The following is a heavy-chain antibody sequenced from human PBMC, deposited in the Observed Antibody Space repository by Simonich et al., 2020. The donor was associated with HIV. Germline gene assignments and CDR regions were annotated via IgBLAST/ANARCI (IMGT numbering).Heavy chain of an antibody. CDR2: FDLEEGET. V-gene: IGHV1-24*01. D-gene: IGHD7-27*01. CDR3: ATETGNFDY. Sequence: QVQLVQSGAEVKKPGASVKVSCKVSGYTLTELSMHWVRQAPGKGLESVGSFDLEEGETINVQKFQGRVSMTEDPSTDPAYMELSSLRFEDTAVYYCATETGNFDYWGQGTLVTVSS. CDR1: GYTLTELS. J-gene: IGHJ4*02.